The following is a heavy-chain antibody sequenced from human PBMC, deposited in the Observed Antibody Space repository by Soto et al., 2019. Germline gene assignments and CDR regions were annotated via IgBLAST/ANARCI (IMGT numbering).Heavy chain of an antibody. J-gene: IGHJ4*02. CDR2: IYWDDDK. Sequence: QITLKESGPTLVKPTQTLTLTCTFSGFSLTSTAVGVNWIRQPPGKALEWLALIYWDDDKQYSPSLKSRLSITKDTSRYPVVLTMPNIDPVNTATYYCAHGSGWLSDYWGQGTLVTVSS. CDR3: AHGSGWLSDY. D-gene: IGHD6-19*01. V-gene: IGHV2-5*02. CDR1: GFSLTSTAVG.